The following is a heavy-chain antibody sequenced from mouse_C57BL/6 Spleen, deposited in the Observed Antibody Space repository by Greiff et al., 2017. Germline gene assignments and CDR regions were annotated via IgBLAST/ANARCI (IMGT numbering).Heavy chain of an antibody. Sequence: EVHLVESGGGLVQPKGSLKLSCAASGFSFNTYAMNWVRQAPGKGLEWVARIRSKSNNYATYYADSVKDRFTISREDSESMLYLQMNNLKTEDTAMYYCVRHLDGGFAYWGQGTLVTVSA. J-gene: IGHJ3*01. V-gene: IGHV10-1*01. CDR3: VRHLDGGFAY. CDR2: IRSKSNNYAT. CDR1: GFSFNTYA.